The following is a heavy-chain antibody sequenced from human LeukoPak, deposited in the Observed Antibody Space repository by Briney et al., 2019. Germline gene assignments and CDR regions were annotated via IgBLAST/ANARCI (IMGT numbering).Heavy chain of an antibody. J-gene: IGHJ6*03. V-gene: IGHV4-59*08. CDR1: GGSTSPYY. CDR2: IYYSGST. CDR3: ARHAQFQLFRGYYFYMDV. D-gene: IGHD2-2*01. Sequence: ASETLSLTCTVSGGSTSPYYWSWIRRPPGKGLEWIGYIYYSGSTDYNPSLKSRVTISVDTSKNQFSLKLTSVTAADTAAYYCARHAQFQLFRGYYFYMDVWGKGTTVTVSS.